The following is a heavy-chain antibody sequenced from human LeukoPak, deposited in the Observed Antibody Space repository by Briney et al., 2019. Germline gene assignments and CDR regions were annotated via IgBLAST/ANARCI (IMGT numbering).Heavy chain of an antibody. CDR1: GFTFSSYS. V-gene: IGHV3-48*02. CDR2: ISSSSSTI. Sequence: PGGSLRLSCAASGFTFSSYSMNCVRQAPGKGLEWVSYISSSSSTIYYAASVKGRFTISRDNAKNSLYLQMNSLRDEDTTVYYCARETLDIYYYYGMDVWGQGTTVTVSS. J-gene: IGHJ6*02. CDR3: ARETLDIYYYYGMDV.